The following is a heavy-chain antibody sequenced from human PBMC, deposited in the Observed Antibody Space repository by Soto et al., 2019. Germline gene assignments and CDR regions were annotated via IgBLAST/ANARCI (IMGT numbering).Heavy chain of an antibody. CDR2: INHSGST. CDR3: ASWYCSGGSCYSY. CDR1: GGSFSGYY. J-gene: IGHJ4*02. Sequence: QVQLQQWGAGLLKPAETLSLTCAVYGGSFSGYYWSWIRQPPGKGLEWIGEINHSGSTNYNPSLKIRVTISVDPSKNQFSLKLSSVTAADTAVYYCASWYCSGGSCYSYWGQGTLVTVSS. D-gene: IGHD2-15*01. V-gene: IGHV4-34*01.